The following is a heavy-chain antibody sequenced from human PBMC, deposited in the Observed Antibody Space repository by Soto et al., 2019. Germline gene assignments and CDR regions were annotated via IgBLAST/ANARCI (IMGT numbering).Heavy chain of an antibody. V-gene: IGHV3-23*01. Sequence: GGSLRLSCAASGFTFSSYAMSWVRQAPGKGLEWVSAISGSGGSTYYADSVKGRFTISRDNSKNTLYLQMNSLRAEDTAVYYCAKDLLRFGELLSYFDYWGQGTLVTVSS. J-gene: IGHJ4*02. CDR2: ISGSGGST. CDR3: AKDLLRFGELLSYFDY. CDR1: GFTFSSYA. D-gene: IGHD3-10*01.